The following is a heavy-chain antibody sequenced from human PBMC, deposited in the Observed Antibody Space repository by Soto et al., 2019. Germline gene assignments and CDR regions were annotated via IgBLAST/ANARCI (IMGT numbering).Heavy chain of an antibody. J-gene: IGHJ5*02. CDR2: IWYDGSNK. CDR1: GLTFSSYG. D-gene: IGHD1-1*01. V-gene: IGHV3-33*01. Sequence: QVQLVESGGGVVQPGRSLRLSCAASGLTFSSYGMHWVRQAPGKGLEWVAVIWYDGSNKHYADSVKGRFTISRDNSKNTLYLQMNSLRAEDTAVYYCARTTGLNWFDPWGQGTLVTVS. CDR3: ARTTGLNWFDP.